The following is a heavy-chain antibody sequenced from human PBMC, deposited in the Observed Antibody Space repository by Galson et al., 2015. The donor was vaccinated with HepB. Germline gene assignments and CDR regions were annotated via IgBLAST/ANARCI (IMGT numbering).Heavy chain of an antibody. CDR1: GFSFSGYA. Sequence: SLRLSCAASGFSFSGYAMTWIRQAPGKGLEWVSYISSTSSHTDYADSVKGRFTISRDNAQNSLYLQINSLRAEDTAVYYCATYGGGPGSSFDYWGQGTLVTVSS. CDR3: ATYGGGPGSSFDY. J-gene: IGHJ4*02. V-gene: IGHV3-11*06. CDR2: ISSTSSHT. D-gene: IGHD3-10*01.